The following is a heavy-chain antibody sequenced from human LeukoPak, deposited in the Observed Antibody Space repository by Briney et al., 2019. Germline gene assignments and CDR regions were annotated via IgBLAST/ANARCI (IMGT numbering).Heavy chain of an antibody. CDR1: GFTFPTHH. Sequence: PGGSLRLSCTASGFTFPTHHMSWVRQAPGRGLEWVSSISGSGLYIFYADSMKGRFTVSRDNAKNSLYLQMHSLKAEDTSVYFCARGSYSSSWFEKYYFDSWGQGTLVTVSA. J-gene: IGHJ4*02. CDR3: ARGSYSSSWFEKYYFDS. V-gene: IGHV3-21*03. D-gene: IGHD6-13*01. CDR2: ISGSGLYI.